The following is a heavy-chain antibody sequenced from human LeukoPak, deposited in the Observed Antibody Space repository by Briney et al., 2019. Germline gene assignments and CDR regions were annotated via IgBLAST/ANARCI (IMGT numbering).Heavy chain of an antibody. CDR2: INFSGST. CDR1: SGSIGSFC. Sequence: SETLSLTCTISSGSIGSFCWSWIRQPPGKGLEWIGYINFSGSTKSNSALESRVTISMDTSKNQFSLKLSSVTAADTAVYYCARGPLLWFGEWSFDYWGQGTLVTVSS. V-gene: IGHV4-59*12. D-gene: IGHD3-10*01. CDR3: ARGPLLWFGEWSFDY. J-gene: IGHJ4*02.